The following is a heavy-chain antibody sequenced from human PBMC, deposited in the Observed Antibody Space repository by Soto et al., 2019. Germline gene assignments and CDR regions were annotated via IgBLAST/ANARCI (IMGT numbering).Heavy chain of an antibody. Sequence: SETLSLTCTVSGASISSGGYYWSWIRQLPGKGLEWIGYIYYSGSTNYNPSLKSRVTISVDTSKNQFSLKLSSVTAADTAVYYCALAAAGTGLFDYWGQGTLVTVSS. V-gene: IGHV4-61*08. CDR3: ALAAAGTGLFDY. D-gene: IGHD6-13*01. CDR2: IYYSGST. J-gene: IGHJ4*02. CDR1: GASISSGGYY.